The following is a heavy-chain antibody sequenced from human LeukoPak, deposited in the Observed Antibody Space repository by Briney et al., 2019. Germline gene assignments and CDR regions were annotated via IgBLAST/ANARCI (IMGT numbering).Heavy chain of an antibody. CDR3: ASVDYGDSYFDY. CDR1: GGSISSSSYY. Sequence: SETLSLTCTVPGGSISSSSYYWGCIRQPPGKGLECIGSIYYSGSTYYNPSLKSRVTISVDTSKNQFSLKLSFVTAADTAVYYCASVDYGDSYFDYWGQGTLVTVSS. J-gene: IGHJ4*02. V-gene: IGHV4-39*07. CDR2: IYYSGST. D-gene: IGHD4-17*01.